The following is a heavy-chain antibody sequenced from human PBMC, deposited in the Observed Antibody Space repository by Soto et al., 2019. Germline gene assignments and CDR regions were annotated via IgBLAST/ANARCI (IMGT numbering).Heavy chain of an antibody. D-gene: IGHD3-3*01. CDR1: GGTFSSYA. Sequence: VASVKVSCKASGGTFSSYAISWVRQAPGQGLEWMGGIIPIFGTANYAQKFQGRVTITADKSTSTAYMELSSLRSEDTAVYYCARGYHYDFWSGYLSYYGMDVWGQGTTVTVSS. CDR3: ARGYHYDFWSGYLSYYGMDV. J-gene: IGHJ6*02. CDR2: IIPIFGTA. V-gene: IGHV1-69*06.